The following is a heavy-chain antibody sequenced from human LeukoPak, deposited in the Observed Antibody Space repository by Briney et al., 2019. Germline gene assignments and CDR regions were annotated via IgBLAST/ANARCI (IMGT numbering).Heavy chain of an antibody. D-gene: IGHD2-2*01. Sequence: KPSETLSLTCTVSGGSISSYYWGWIRQPPGKGLEWIGSIYHSGSTYYNPSLKSRVTISVDTSKNQFSLKLSAVTAADTAVYYCARVIGYCSSTSCPRAHYYDSSGYYFDYWGQGTLVTVSS. CDR2: IYHSGST. CDR3: ARVIGYCSSTSCPRAHYYDSSGYYFDY. J-gene: IGHJ4*02. CDR1: GGSISSYY. V-gene: IGHV4-38-2*02.